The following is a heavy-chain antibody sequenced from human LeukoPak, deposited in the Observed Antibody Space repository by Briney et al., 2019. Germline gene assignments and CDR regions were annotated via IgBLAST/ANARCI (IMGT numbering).Heavy chain of an antibody. CDR1: EYTFTSYC. J-gene: IGHJ3*02. Sequence: GASVKVSCKASEYTFTSYCMHWVRQAPGQRLEWMGWINAGNGNTKYSQKFQGRVTITRDTSASTAYMELSSLRSEDTAVYYCARGPASGDAFDIWGQGTMVTVSS. V-gene: IGHV1-3*01. CDR3: ARGPASGDAFDI. CDR2: INAGNGNT.